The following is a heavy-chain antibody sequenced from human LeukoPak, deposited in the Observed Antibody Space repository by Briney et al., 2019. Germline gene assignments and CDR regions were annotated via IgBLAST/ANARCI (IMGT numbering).Heavy chain of an antibody. J-gene: IGHJ4*02. CDR2: IYTSGST. Sequence: QPSQTLSLTCTVSGGSISSGSYYWSWIRQPAGKGLEWIGRIYTSGSTNYNPSLKSRVTISVDTSKNQFSLKLSSVTAADTAVYYCARGSYYDFWSGYYPTPQPPDYWGQGTLVTVSS. D-gene: IGHD3-3*01. CDR3: ARGSYYDFWSGYYPTPQPPDY. V-gene: IGHV4-61*02. CDR1: GGSISSGSYY.